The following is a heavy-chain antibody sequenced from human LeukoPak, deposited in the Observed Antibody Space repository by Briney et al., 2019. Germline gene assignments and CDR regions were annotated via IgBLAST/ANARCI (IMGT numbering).Heavy chain of an antibody. CDR2: IIPIFGTA. CDR3: ARDIVEMATNAISGDLHWFDP. CDR1: GGTFSSYA. D-gene: IGHD5-24*01. J-gene: IGHJ5*02. V-gene: IGHV1-69*13. Sequence: SVKVSCKASGGTFSSYAISWVRQAPGQGLEWMGGIIPIFGTANYAQKFQCRVTITADESTSTAYMEMSSLRSEATAVYYCARDIVEMATNAISGDLHWFDPWGQGTLVTVSS.